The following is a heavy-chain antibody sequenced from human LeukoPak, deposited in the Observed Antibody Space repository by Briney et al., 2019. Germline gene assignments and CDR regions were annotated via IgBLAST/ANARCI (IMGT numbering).Heavy chain of an antibody. CDR3: TIDPYYDFWSGYRDAFDI. J-gene: IGHJ3*02. CDR1: RFTFSDSS. Sequence: GGSLRLSCAASRFTFSDSSMNWVRQAPGKGLEWVGRIKSKTDGGTTDYAAPVKGRFTISRDDSKNTLYLQMNSLKTEDTAVHYCTIDPYYDFWSGYRDAFDIWGQGTMVTVSS. D-gene: IGHD3-3*01. V-gene: IGHV3-15*01. CDR2: IKSKTDGGTT.